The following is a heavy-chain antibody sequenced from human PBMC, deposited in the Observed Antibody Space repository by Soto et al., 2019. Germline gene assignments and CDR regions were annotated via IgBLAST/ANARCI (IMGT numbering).Heavy chain of an antibody. CDR2: IDWDDDK. CDR1: GFSLSTSGMC. Sequence: SGATLVNPTQTLTLTCTFSGFSLSTSGMCVSWIRQPPGKALEWLALIDWDDDKYYSTSLKTRLTISKDTSKNQVVLTMTNMDPVDTATYYCARMYASGYDTHFDYWGQGTLVTVSS. CDR3: ARMYASGYDTHFDY. V-gene: IGHV2-70*01. D-gene: IGHD5-12*01. J-gene: IGHJ4*02.